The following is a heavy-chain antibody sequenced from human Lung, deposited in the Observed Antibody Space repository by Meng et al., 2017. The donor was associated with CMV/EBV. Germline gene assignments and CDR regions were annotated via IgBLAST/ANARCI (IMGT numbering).Heavy chain of an antibody. D-gene: IGHD3-9*01. V-gene: IGHV3-33*06. CDR2: IWNDGSIK. Sequence: GESLKIXCAASGFTFSSYGMHWVRQAPGKGLEWVAVIWNDGSIKYYADSVKGRFTISRDNSKNTLYLQMYSLRADDTAVYHCAKAQFGRYFDGRDGMDVWGQGTTVTVSS. J-gene: IGHJ6*02. CDR1: GFTFSSYG. CDR3: AKAQFGRYFDGRDGMDV.